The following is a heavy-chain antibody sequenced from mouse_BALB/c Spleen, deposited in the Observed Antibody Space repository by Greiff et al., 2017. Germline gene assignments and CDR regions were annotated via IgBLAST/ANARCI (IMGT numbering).Heavy chain of an antibody. CDR3: ARPPYDYDPAWFAY. CDR1: GYSFTGYT. D-gene: IGHD2-4*01. CDR2: INPYNGGT. V-gene: IGHV1-18*01. Sequence: VQLKESGPELVKPGASMKISCKASGYSFTGYTMNWVKQSHGKNLEWIGLINPYNGGTSYNQKFKGKATLTVDKSSSTAYMELLSLTSEDSAVYYCARPPYDYDPAWFAYWGQGTLVTVSA. J-gene: IGHJ3*01.